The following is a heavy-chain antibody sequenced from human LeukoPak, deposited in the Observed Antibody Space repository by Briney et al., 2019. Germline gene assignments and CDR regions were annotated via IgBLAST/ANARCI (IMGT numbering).Heavy chain of an antibody. D-gene: IGHD3-16*01. CDR1: GFTVSSHY. V-gene: IGHV3-66*01. J-gene: IGHJ5*01. Sequence: GGSLRLFYAVSGFTVSSHYINSVRQAPGKGLEWVSVIYSGGMTYSADSVKGRFTISRDNSKNTIYLQMDSLRAEDTAVYYCARNLRKLLYWNFDCWGQGTLVTVSS. CDR2: IYSGGMT. CDR3: ARNLRKLLYWNFDC.